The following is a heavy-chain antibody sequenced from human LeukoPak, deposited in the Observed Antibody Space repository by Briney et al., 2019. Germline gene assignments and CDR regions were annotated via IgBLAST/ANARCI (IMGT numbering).Heavy chain of an antibody. CDR1: GYTFTGYY. CDR2: INPNSGGT. D-gene: IGHD6-19*01. V-gene: IGHV1-2*02. CDR3: ARDSSGFWHGFDY. Sequence: ASVKVSCKASGYTFTGYYMHWVRQAPGQGLEWMGWINPNSGGTNYAQKFQGRVTMTRDTSISTAYMELSRLRSDDTAVYYCARDSSGFWHGFDYWAREPWSPSPQ. J-gene: IGHJ4*02.